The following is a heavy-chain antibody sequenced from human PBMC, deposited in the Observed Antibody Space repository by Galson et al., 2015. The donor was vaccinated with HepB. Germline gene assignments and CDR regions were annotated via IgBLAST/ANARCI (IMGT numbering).Heavy chain of an antibody. Sequence: SLRLSCAASGFSFTSYWMHWVRQAPGKGLVWVSRINSDGSSASYADSVTGRFTISRDNAKNTLHLQMNSLRAEDTAVYYCVKDLYVGATPNFWGQGTLVTVSS. J-gene: IGHJ4*02. CDR1: GFSFTSYW. CDR3: VKDLYVGATPNF. V-gene: IGHV3-74*01. CDR2: INSDGSSA. D-gene: IGHD1-26*01.